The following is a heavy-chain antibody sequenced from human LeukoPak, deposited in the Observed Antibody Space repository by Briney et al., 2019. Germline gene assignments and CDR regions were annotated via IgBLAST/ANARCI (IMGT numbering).Heavy chain of an antibody. V-gene: IGHV3-74*01. CDR1: GFTFSSYW. D-gene: IGHD3-10*01. J-gene: IGHJ3*02. Sequence: GGSLRLSCAASGFTFSSYWMHWVRQAPGEGLWWVSRVNSDGSGTSYADSVRGRFTTSRDNAKNTLYLQMNSLRAEDTAVYYCARVKYYYGSGSYYNVIIDAFGIWGQGTMVTVSS. CDR3: ARVKYYYGSGSYYNVIIDAFGI. CDR2: VNSDGSGT.